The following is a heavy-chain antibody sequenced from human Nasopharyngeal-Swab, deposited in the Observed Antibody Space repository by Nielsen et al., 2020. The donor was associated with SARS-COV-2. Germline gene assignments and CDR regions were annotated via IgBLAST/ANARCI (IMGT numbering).Heavy chain of an antibody. J-gene: IGHJ6*02. CDR1: GGSVSTTTYF. D-gene: IGHD2-2*01. CDR3: ARYCSSTSCSLGMDV. Sequence: SETLSLTCPVYGGSVSTTTYFWGWIRQPRGKGLEWIGTVDYSGSTYYNPSLKSRVTISVETSKNQFSLKLSSVTAADTAVYYCARYCSSTSCSLGMDVWGQGTTVTVSS. CDR2: VDYSGST. V-gene: IGHV4-39*07.